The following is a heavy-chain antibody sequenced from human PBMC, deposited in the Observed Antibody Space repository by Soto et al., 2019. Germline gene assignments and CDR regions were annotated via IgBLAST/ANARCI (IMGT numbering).Heavy chain of an antibody. J-gene: IGHJ3*01. CDR3: ARETTVVSLPL. CDR1: GGTFSSYA. V-gene: IGHV1-69*13. D-gene: IGHD4-17*01. CDR2: IIPIFGTA. Sequence: VASVKVSCKASGGTFSSYAISWVRQAPGQGLEWMGGIIPIFGTANYAQKFQGRVTITADESTSTAYMELSSLRSEDTAVYYCARETTVVSLPLWGQGTMVTVSS.